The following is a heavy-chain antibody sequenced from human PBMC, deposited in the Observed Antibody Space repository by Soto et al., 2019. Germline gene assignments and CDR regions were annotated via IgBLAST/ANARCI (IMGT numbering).Heavy chain of an antibody. CDR3: ARGGKRITMVRGVIIKDNWFDP. Sequence: PSETLSLTCAVPGGSISSGGYSWSWIRPPPGKGLEWIGYIYHSGSTYYNPSLKSRVTISVDRSKNQFSLKLSSVTAADTAVYYCARGGKRITMVRGVIIKDNWFDPWGQGTLVTVSS. CDR2: IYHSGST. J-gene: IGHJ5*02. V-gene: IGHV4-30-2*01. D-gene: IGHD3-10*01. CDR1: GGSISSGGYS.